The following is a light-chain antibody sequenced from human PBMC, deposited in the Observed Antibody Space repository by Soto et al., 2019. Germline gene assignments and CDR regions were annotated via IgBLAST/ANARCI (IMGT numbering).Light chain of an antibody. CDR3: QQLNVNPPLT. V-gene: IGKV1-9*01. Sequence: DIQLTQSPSFLSASVGDRVTITCRASQAISNYLAWYQQKPGKAPRLLIYGAFTLQSGVPSRFRGSVSGTEFTLTISSLQPEDFATYFCQQLNVNPPLTFGGGTKVDIK. J-gene: IGKJ4*01. CDR2: GAF. CDR1: QAISNY.